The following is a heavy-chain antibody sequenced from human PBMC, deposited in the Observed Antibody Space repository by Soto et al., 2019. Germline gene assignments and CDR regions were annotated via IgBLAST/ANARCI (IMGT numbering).Heavy chain of an antibody. CDR1: GLSFSNTW. CDR2: INSDGSST. Sequence: GGSLRLSCAASGLSFSNTWMHWVRQAPGKGLVWVSHINSDGSSTTYADSAKGRFTISRDNAKNTLYLQMNDLRADDTAVYYCAREAAGFDIWGQGTMVTVSS. V-gene: IGHV3-74*03. J-gene: IGHJ3*02. CDR3: AREAAGFDI.